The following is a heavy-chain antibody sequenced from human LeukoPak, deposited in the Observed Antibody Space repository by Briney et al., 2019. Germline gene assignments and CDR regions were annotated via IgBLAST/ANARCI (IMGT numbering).Heavy chain of an antibody. D-gene: IGHD5-12*01. J-gene: IGHJ4*02. CDR1: GFTFSDYG. CDR3: ATTGRYSGYDSRGVDYFDY. V-gene: IGHV3-23*01. CDR2: ISGSGGST. Sequence: PGGSLRLSCAASGFTFSDYGMHWVRQAPGKGLEWVSAISGSGGSTYHADSGKGRFTISRDNSKNTLYLQMNSLRAEDTAVYYCATTGRYSGYDSRGVDYFDYWGQGTLVTVSS.